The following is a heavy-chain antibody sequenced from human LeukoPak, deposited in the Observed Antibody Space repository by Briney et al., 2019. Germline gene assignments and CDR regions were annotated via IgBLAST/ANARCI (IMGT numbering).Heavy chain of an antibody. CDR2: IKQDGSEI. CDR1: GFTFSYW. V-gene: IGHV3-7*05. J-gene: IGHJ3*02. Sequence: GGSLRLCCAASGFTFSYWMSWVRQAPGKGLEWVANIKQDGSEIYYVDSVKGRFTISRDNAKNSVHLQMNSLRAEDTAVYYCARGTDGAFDIWGQGTMVTVSS. CDR3: ARGTDGAFDI.